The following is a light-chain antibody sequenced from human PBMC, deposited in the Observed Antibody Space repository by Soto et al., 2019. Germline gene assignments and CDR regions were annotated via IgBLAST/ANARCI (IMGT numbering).Light chain of an antibody. CDR2: LAS. CDR1: QSLLHSNGYNY. V-gene: IGKV2-28*01. CDR3: RQSLQIPT. Sequence: DIVMTQSPLSLSVTPGEPASISCRSSQSLLHSNGYNYLDWYLQKPGQSPQLLIYLASFRASGVPDRFSGSGSGTEFTLKISRVEAGDFGVYYCRQSLQIPTVGGGTKVEIK. J-gene: IGKJ4*01.